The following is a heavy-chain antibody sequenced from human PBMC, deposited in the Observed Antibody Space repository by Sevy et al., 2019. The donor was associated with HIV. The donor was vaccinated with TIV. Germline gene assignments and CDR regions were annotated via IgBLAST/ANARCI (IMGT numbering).Heavy chain of an antibody. D-gene: IGHD2-21*01. CDR3: ARELGLWYYDGMDV. V-gene: IGHV3-30-3*01. J-gene: IGHJ6*02. Sequence: GGSLRLSCAASGFTFSSYAMHWVRQAPGKGLEWVAVILYDGSNKYYADSVKGRFTISRDNSKNTLYLQMNSLRAEDKAVDYCARELGLWYYDGMDVWGQGTTVTVSS. CDR1: GFTFSSYA. CDR2: ILYDGSNK.